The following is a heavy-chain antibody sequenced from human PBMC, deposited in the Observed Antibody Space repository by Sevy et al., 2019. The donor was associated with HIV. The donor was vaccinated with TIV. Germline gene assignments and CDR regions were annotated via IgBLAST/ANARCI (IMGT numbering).Heavy chain of an antibody. V-gene: IGHV3-30-3*01. D-gene: IGHD2-2*01. J-gene: IGHJ4*02. CDR3: IPWDTIVLVPAAPYYFDY. CDR2: ISYDGSNK. Sequence: GGSLRLSCAASGFTFSSYAMHWVRQAPGKGLEWVAVISYDGSNKYYADSVKGRFTISRDNSKNTLYLQENSLRAEDTAVYYCIPWDTIVLVPAAPYYFDYWGQGTLVTVSS. CDR1: GFTFSSYA.